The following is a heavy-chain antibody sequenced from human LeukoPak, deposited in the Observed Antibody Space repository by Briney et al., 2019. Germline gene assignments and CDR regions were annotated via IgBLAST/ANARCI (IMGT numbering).Heavy chain of an antibody. CDR2: ISWNSGSI. CDR1: GFTFDDYA. D-gene: IGHD6-13*01. V-gene: IGHV3-9*01. J-gene: IGHJ4*02. CDR3: AKDGSYSSSRGFDY. Sequence: PGGSLRLSCAASGFTFDDYAMHWVRQAPGKGLEWVSGISWNSGSIGYADSVKGRFTISRDNAKNSLYLQMNSLRAEDTALYYCAKDGSYSSSRGFDYWGQGTLVTVSS.